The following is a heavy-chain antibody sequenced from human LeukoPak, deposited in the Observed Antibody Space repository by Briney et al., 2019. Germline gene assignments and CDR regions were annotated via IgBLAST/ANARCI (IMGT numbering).Heavy chain of an antibody. V-gene: IGHV4-31*03. Sequence: SETLSLTCTVSGDSISSGGFHWSWIRQHPGTGLEWIGYIYYSGTTYYNPSLKSRVSPSVDTSQNQFSLQLRSVTAADTAVYYCATSILGSGWFDPWGQGTLVTVSS. J-gene: IGHJ5*02. D-gene: IGHD7-27*01. CDR1: GDSISSGGFH. CDR2: IYYSGTT. CDR3: ATSILGSGWFDP.